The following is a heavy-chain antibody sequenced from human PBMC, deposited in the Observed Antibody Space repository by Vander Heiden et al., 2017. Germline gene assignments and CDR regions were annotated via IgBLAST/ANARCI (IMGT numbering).Heavy chain of an antibody. J-gene: IGHJ4*02. CDR1: GFTFSSYW. Sequence: EVQLVESGGGLVQPGGSLRLSCAASGFTFSSYWMSWVRQAPGKGLEWVANIKQDGSEKYYVDSVKGRFTISRDNAKNSLYLQMNSLRAEDTAVYYCARSPSSGYPYYFDYWGQGTLVTVSS. V-gene: IGHV3-7*01. D-gene: IGHD3-22*01. CDR3: ARSPSSGYPYYFDY. CDR2: IKQDGSEK.